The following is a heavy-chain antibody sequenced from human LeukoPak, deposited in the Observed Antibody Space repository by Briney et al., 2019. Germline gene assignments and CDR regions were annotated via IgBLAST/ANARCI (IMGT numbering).Heavy chain of an antibody. CDR1: GGSISGYF. CDR3: ARGRDGYNLGFDY. CDR2: IYYSGST. Sequence: PSETLSLTCTVSGGSISGYFWSWIRQPPEKGLEWIAYIYYSGSTDYSPSLKSRVTISVDTSKNQFSLKLSPVTAADTAVYYCARGRDGYNLGFDYWGQGTLVTVSS. J-gene: IGHJ4*02. V-gene: IGHV4-59*01. D-gene: IGHD5-24*01.